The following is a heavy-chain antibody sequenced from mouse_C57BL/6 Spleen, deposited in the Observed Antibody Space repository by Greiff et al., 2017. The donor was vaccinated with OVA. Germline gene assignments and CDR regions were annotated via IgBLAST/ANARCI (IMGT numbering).Heavy chain of an antibody. D-gene: IGHD1-1*01. V-gene: IGHV1-82*01. CDR3: ASSYGSSPDY. Sequence: VQLPQSGPELVKPGASVQISCKASGYAFSSSWMNWVKQRPGKGLEWIGRIYPGDGDTNYNGKFKGKATLTADKSSSTAYMQLSSLTSEDSAVYFCASSYGSSPDYWGQGTTLTVSS. J-gene: IGHJ2*01. CDR1: GYAFSSSW. CDR2: IYPGDGDT.